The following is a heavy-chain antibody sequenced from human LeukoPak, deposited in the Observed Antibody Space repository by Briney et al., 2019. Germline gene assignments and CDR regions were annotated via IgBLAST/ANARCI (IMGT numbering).Heavy chain of an antibody. Sequence: GGSLRLSCAASGFTFSSYWMYWVRQAPGKGLVWVSRINSDGSSTIYADSVKGRFTTSRDNAKNTPYLQMNSLRAEDTAVYYCTRGGNTNFDYWGQGTLVTVSS. J-gene: IGHJ4*02. D-gene: IGHD1-26*01. CDR2: INSDGSST. CDR1: GFTFSSYW. V-gene: IGHV3-74*01. CDR3: TRGGNTNFDY.